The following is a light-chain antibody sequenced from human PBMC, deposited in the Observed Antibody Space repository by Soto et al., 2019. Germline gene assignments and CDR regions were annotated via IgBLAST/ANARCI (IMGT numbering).Light chain of an antibody. J-gene: IGLJ2*01. CDR3: QTWGTGIHV. CDR2: LNSDGSH. V-gene: IGLV4-69*01. CDR1: SGHSSYA. Sequence: QSVLTQSPSVSASPGASVKLTCTLSSGHSSYAIAWHQQQPEKGPRYLMKLNSDGSHSKGDGIPDRFSGSSSGAERYLTISSLQSEDEADYYCQTWGTGIHVFGGVTKLTVL.